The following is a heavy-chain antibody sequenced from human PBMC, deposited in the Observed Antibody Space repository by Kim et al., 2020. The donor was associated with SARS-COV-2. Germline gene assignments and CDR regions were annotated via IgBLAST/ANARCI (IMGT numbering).Heavy chain of an antibody. D-gene: IGHD4-17*01. J-gene: IGHJ4*02. CDR2: IYYTGTT. V-gene: IGHV4-30-2*01. CDR1: GGSISNNAYS. CDR3: ARGVESTAAFDY. Sequence: SETLSLTCAVPGGSISNNAYSWNWIRQPPGKGLQWIGYIYYTGTTFYNSSLESRVTISLDKSKNQFSLKLASGTATDTAVYYCARGVESTAAFDYLGQG.